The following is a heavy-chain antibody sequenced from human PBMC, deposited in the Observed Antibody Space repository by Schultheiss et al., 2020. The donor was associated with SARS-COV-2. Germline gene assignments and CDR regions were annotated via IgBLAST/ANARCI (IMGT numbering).Heavy chain of an antibody. CDR3: ARGSIGSYYLFDY. Sequence: ASVKVSCKASGYTFTGYYMHWVRQAPGQGLEWMGWINPNSGGTNYAQKFQGRVTMTRDTSISTAYMELSRLRSDDTAVYYCARGSIGSYYLFDYWGQGTLVTVSS. V-gene: IGHV1-2*02. J-gene: IGHJ4*02. CDR1: GYTFTGYY. CDR2: INPNSGGT. D-gene: IGHD1-26*01.